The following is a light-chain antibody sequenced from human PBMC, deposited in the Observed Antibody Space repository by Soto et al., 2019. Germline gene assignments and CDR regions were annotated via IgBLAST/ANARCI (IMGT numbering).Light chain of an antibody. V-gene: IGLV2-14*01. J-gene: IGLJ1*01. CDR1: YSDIDGHNL. Sequence: QSVLTQPASVSGSPGQSITISCTGTYSDIDGHNLVSWYQLHPGKGPKLMISEVSNRPSGVSNRFSGSQSGNTASLTVSGLQAEDEADYYCLSYAGTAYVFGTGTKVAVL. CDR2: EVS. CDR3: LSYAGTAYV.